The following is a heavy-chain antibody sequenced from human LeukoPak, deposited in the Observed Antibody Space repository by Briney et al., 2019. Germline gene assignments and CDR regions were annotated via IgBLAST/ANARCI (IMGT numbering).Heavy chain of an antibody. J-gene: IGHJ4*02. Sequence: SETLSLTCTVSGYSISSGYHWGWIRPPPGKGLEWIGSIYHSGSTYYNPSLKSRVTISLDTSKNQFSLKLTSVTAADTAVYYCAKIRGSSWYYFDFWGQGTLVIVSS. CDR3: AKIRGSSWYYFDF. CDR2: IYHSGST. CDR1: GYSISSGYH. D-gene: IGHD6-13*01. V-gene: IGHV4-38-2*02.